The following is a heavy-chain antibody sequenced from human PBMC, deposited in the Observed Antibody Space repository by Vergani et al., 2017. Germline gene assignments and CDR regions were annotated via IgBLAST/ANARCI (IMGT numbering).Heavy chain of an antibody. CDR2: IYYSGST. CDR1: GFTFSSYA. CDR3: ARVRFLEWLLWFDL. V-gene: IGHV4-31*02. J-gene: IGHJ2*01. Sequence: VQLLESGGGLVQPGGSLRLSCAASGFTFSSYAMSWIRQHPGKGLEWIGYIYYSGSTYYNPSLKSRVTISVDTSKNQFSLKLSSVTAADTAVYYCARVRFLEWLLWFDLWGRGTLVTVSS. D-gene: IGHD3-3*01.